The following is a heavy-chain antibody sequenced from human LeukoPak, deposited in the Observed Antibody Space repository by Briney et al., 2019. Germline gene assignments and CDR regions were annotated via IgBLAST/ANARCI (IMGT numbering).Heavy chain of an antibody. CDR2: IYYSGST. Sequence: SQTRSLTCTVSGGSISSGDYYWSWIRQPPGKGLEWIGYIYYSGSTYYNPSLKSRVTRSVAASKNQCSLKRSSVTAADTAVYYCAREWYCSSTSCYDYYYYYMDVWGKGTTVTVSS. D-gene: IGHD2-2*01. CDR1: GGSISSGDYY. CDR3: AREWYCSSTSCYDYYYYYMDV. V-gene: IGHV4-30-4*08. J-gene: IGHJ6*03.